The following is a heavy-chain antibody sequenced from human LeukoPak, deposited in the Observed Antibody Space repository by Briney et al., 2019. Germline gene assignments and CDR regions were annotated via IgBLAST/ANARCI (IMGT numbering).Heavy chain of an antibody. CDR2: MNPNSGNT. Sequence: GASVKVSCKASEHTFTSYDINWVRQATGQGLEWMGWMNPNSGNTGYAQKFQGRVTMTRNTSISTAYMELSSLRSEDTAVYYCVAMGSTSLNYYYYYMDVWGKGTTVTVSS. V-gene: IGHV1-8*01. CDR1: EHTFTSYD. J-gene: IGHJ6*03. CDR3: VAMGSTSLNYYYYYMDV. D-gene: IGHD2-2*01.